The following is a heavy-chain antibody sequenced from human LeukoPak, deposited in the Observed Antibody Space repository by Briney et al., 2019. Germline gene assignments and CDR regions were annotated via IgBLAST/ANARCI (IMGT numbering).Heavy chain of an antibody. CDR1: GYTFTSHY. V-gene: IGHV1-46*01. D-gene: IGHD2-2*01. CDR3: ARRGYCFSTSCSLDY. J-gene: IGHJ4*02. CDR2: INPSGGSP. Sequence: ASVKVSCKASGYTFTSHYIHWVRQAPEQGLEWMGIINPSGGSPSYAQKFQGRVTLTRDTSTSTVYMDLSSLRSEDTAVYYCARRGYCFSTSCSLDYWGQGTLVTVSS.